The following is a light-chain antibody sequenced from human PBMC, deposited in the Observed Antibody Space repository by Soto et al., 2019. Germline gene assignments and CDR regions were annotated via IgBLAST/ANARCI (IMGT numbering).Light chain of an antibody. CDR1: QSVSSY. J-gene: IGKJ1*01. CDR3: QQRISWPRT. CDR2: DAS. V-gene: IGKV3-11*01. Sequence: EIVLTQSPATLSLSPGERATLSCRACQSVSSYLAWYQQKPGQVPRLVIYDASNRATGIPGRFSGSGSGTDFTLTISCLEPEDFGVYYCQQRISWPRTFGSGTKVEIK.